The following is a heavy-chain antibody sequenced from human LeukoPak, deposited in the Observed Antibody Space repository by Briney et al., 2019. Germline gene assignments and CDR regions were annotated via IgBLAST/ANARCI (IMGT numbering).Heavy chain of an antibody. J-gene: IGHJ4*02. Sequence: PGGSLRLSCAASGFSFSRYWMSWVRQVSRKGLEWVANIKQDGGEIYYVDSVKGRFAISRDNAKNSLYLQMNSLRAEDTALYYCAREVSEGFDFWGQGTLVTVSS. D-gene: IGHD3-22*01. CDR1: GFSFSRYW. CDR3: AREVSEGFDF. V-gene: IGHV3-7*01. CDR2: IKQDGGEI.